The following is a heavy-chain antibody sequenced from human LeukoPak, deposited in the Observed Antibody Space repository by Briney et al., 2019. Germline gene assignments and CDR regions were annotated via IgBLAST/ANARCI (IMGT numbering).Heavy chain of an antibody. CDR1: GGSISSYY. Sequence: SETLSLTCTASGGSISSYYWSWIRQPPGKGLEWIGYIYYSGSTNYSPSLKSRLTISIDTSKNQFSLKLSSVTAADTAVYYCARKYGSSGLGYFDLWGRGTLVTVAS. CDR2: IYYSGST. J-gene: IGHJ2*01. CDR3: ARKYGSSGLGYFDL. V-gene: IGHV4-59*01. D-gene: IGHD6-13*01.